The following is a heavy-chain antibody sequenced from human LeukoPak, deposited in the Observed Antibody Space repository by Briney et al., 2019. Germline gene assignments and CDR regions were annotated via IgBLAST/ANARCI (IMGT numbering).Heavy chain of an antibody. CDR3: AKVQARWRIAAAGTGDAFDI. D-gene: IGHD6-13*01. V-gene: IGHV3-23*01. Sequence: GGSLRLSCAASGFTVSNHAMSWVRQAAGKGLEWVLAISGGGTSTYCADSVKGRFTITRDNSKTTLYLKMNSLRAEDTAVYYCAKVQARWRIAAAGTGDAFDIWGQGTLVTVSS. CDR2: ISGGGTST. CDR1: GFTVSNHA. J-gene: IGHJ3*02.